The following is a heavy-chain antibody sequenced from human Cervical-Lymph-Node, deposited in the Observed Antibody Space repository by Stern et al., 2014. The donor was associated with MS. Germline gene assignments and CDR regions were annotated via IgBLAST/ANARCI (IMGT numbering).Heavy chain of an antibody. V-gene: IGHV3-30-3*01. Sequence: VQLVQSGGGVVQPGRSLRLSCAASGFTFSTYAMHWVRQAPGKGLEWVAVISHDGNNKYYADSVKGRFTISRDNSKNTLYLQMNSLRAEDTAVYYCARPRDGNALRMPDNWFDPWGQGTLVTVSS. J-gene: IGHJ5*02. CDR1: GFTFSTYA. CDR3: ARPRDGNALRMPDNWFDP. CDR2: ISHDGNNK. D-gene: IGHD1-14*01.